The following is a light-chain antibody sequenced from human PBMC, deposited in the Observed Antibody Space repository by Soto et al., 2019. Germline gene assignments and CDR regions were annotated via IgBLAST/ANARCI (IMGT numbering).Light chain of an antibody. V-gene: IGLV2-14*03. J-gene: IGLJ1*01. Sequence: QSALTQPDSVSGSPGQSITISCIGTSSDIGAYNYASWYQQHPGKAPKLIIYDVSNRPSGVSNRFSGSKSGYTASLTISGLQAEDDNDYYCSSYSSIITRVFGTGTKRTVL. CDR3: SSYSSIITRV. CDR1: SSDIGAYNY. CDR2: DVS.